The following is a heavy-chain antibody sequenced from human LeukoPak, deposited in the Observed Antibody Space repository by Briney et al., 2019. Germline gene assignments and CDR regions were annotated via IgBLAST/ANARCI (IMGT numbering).Heavy chain of an antibody. CDR1: GGSISSYY. CDR3: ARGQWELGGYFDY. J-gene: IGHJ4*02. CDR2: ILYSGST. D-gene: IGHD1-26*01. Sequence: SDTLSLTCTVSGGSISSYYWSWIRQPPGKGLEGIGYILYSGSTNYNPSLKSRVTISVDTSKNQFSLKLSSVTAADTAVYYCARGQWELGGYFDYWGQGTLVTVSS. V-gene: IGHV4-59*07.